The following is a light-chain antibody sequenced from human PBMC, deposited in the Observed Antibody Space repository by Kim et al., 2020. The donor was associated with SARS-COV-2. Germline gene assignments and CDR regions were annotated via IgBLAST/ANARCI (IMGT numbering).Light chain of an antibody. Sequence: VSPGQTATITCSGDKLGDKYVCWYQHKPGQSPLLVVYEDTKRPSGIPWRFSGSNSGNTASLTISGTQAVDEADYYCQAWDRSIVIFGGGTQLTVL. CDR3: QAWDRSIVI. CDR2: EDT. J-gene: IGLJ2*01. V-gene: IGLV3-1*01. CDR1: KLGDKY.